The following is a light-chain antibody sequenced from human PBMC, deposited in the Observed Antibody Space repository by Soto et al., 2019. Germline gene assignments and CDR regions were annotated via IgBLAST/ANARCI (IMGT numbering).Light chain of an antibody. CDR1: SSDVGGYNY. CDR2: DVG. V-gene: IGLV2-11*01. Sequence: QSALTQPRSVSGSPGQSVTISCTGTSSDVGGYNYVSWYQQHPGKAPKLMIYDVGKRPSGVPDRFSGSKSDNTASLTISGLQAEDEADYYCSSSTPTRGLVFGSETKVTVL. J-gene: IGLJ1*01. CDR3: SSSTPTRGLV.